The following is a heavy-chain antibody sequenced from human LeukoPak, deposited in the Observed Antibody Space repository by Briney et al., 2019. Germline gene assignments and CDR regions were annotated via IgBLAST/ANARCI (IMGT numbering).Heavy chain of an antibody. CDR2: ISASGGST. CDR3: ARSGSGSNFLEY. D-gene: IGHD3-10*01. CDR1: GFTFSSYA. Sequence: GGSLRLSCAASGFTFSSYAMNWVRQAPGKGLEWVSGISASGGSTYNADPVKGRFTISRDNSKNTLSLQMNSLRDEDTAVYYCARSGSGSNFLEYWGQGTLVAVSS. V-gene: IGHV3-23*01. J-gene: IGHJ4*02.